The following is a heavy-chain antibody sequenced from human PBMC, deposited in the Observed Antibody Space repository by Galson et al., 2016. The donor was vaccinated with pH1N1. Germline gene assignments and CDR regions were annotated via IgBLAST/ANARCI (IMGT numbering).Heavy chain of an antibody. Sequence: SLRLSCAVSGFTFSDSAIHWVRQASGKGLEWVGRIRSKGNSYATVYESSVEGRFTISRDDSKNMAFLQMNSLKTEDPAVYYCTRLTDYGGDWNFDYWGQGTLVTVSS. J-gene: IGHJ4*02. CDR1: GFTFSDSA. CDR3: TRLTDYGGDWNFDY. V-gene: IGHV3-73*01. CDR2: IRSKGNSYAT. D-gene: IGHD4-23*01.